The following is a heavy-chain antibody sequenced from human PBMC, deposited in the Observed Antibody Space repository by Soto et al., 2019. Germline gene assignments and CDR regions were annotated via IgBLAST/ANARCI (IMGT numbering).Heavy chain of an antibody. Sequence: PSETLSLTCAVSGRSICSGGYSWSWIRQPAGKGLEWIGYIYHSGSTYYNPSLKSRVTISVDRSKNQFSLKLSSVTAADTAVYYCARDPGRWGQGTLVTVSS. CDR3: ARDPGR. J-gene: IGHJ4*02. CDR2: IYHSGST. V-gene: IGHV4-30-2*01. CDR1: GRSICSGGYS.